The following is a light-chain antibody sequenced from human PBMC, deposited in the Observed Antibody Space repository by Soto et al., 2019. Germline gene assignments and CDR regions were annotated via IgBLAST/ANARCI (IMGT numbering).Light chain of an antibody. Sequence: QSVLTQPASVSGSPVQSVTISCTGTSSDVGSYNLVSWYQQHPVKATKLMIYEVSKRPSGVSNRFSGSKSGNTASLTISGLQAEDESDYYCCSYAGSSTFVVFGGGTKLTL. CDR3: CSYAGSSTFVV. V-gene: IGLV2-23*02. J-gene: IGLJ2*01. CDR1: SSDVGSYNL. CDR2: EVS.